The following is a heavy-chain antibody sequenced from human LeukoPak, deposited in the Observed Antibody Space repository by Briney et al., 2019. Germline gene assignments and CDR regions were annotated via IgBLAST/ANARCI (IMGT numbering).Heavy chain of an antibody. J-gene: IGHJ4*02. CDR1: GVPNSSGSYF. V-gene: IGHV4-61*02. CDR3: ARYCSGSSCYSWGYYFDY. CDR2: IYSSGSP. Sequence: SHTLSLTCTVSGVPNSSGSYFWHWIRQPAGKGLEWIGRIYSSGSPHYHPSLKSRVTTSVDTTKNHFSLKLSSVTAADTAMYYCARYCSGSSCYSWGYYFDYWGQGTLVTVSS. D-gene: IGHD2-15*01.